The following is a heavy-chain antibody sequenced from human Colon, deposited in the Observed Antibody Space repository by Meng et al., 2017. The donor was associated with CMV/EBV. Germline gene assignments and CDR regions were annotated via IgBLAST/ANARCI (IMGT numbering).Heavy chain of an antibody. CDR2: ISSRGTIK. Sequence: QMQLVESGXGVVQLGRSLRRACVASGFTFSDYSIHWVRQAPGKGLEWVAVISSRGTIKYYADSVKGRFTISRDNSEETLYLQMNSLRDEDTAVYYCARERLGSRQTLDYWGQGTLVTVSS. D-gene: IGHD3-16*01. CDR1: GFTFSDYS. CDR3: ARERLGSRQTLDY. V-gene: IGHV3-30-3*01. J-gene: IGHJ4*02.